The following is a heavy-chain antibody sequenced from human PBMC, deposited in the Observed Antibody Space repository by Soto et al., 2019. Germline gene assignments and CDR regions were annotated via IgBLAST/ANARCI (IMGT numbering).Heavy chain of an antibody. CDR3: ARDCGGGGGSCCWDNWFDP. Sequence: EVQLVESGGGLVQPGGSLRLSCAASGFTVSSNYMSWIRQAPGKGLDWVSVIDSGGSTYYADSVKGRFTISRDNSKNALYLQMNGLRAEDTGVYYCARDCGGGGGSCCWDNWFDPWGQGTLVTVSS. V-gene: IGHV3-66*01. D-gene: IGHD2-15*01. CDR2: IDSGGST. CDR1: GFTVSSNY. J-gene: IGHJ5*02.